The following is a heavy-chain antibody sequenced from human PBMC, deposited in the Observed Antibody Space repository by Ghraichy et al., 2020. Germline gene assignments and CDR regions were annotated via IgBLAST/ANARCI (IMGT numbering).Heavy chain of an antibody. V-gene: IGHV3-30*18. CDR2: ISYDGSNK. CDR3: AKDHGYYGSGSYRYMDV. J-gene: IGHJ6*03. CDR1: GFTFSSYG. Sequence: GESLNISCAASGFTFSSYGMHWVRQAPGEGLEWVAVISYDGSNKYYADSVKGRFTISRDNSKNTLYLQMNSLRAEDTAIYYCAKDHGYYGSGSYRYMDVWGKGTTVTVSS. D-gene: IGHD3-10*01.